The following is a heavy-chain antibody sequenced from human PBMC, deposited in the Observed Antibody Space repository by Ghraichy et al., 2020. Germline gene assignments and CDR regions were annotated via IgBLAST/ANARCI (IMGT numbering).Heavy chain of an antibody. Sequence: LSLTCAASGFTFSSHAMSWVRQAPGKGLQWVSAITGSGGKTYYTDSVTGRFTISRDNSKNTLSLQMNSLRAEDTAIYYCVRGSETYYYDYWGQGTLVTVSS. CDR2: ITGSGGKT. D-gene: IGHD1-26*01. J-gene: IGHJ4*02. V-gene: IGHV3-23*01. CDR1: GFTFSSHA. CDR3: VRGSETYYYDY.